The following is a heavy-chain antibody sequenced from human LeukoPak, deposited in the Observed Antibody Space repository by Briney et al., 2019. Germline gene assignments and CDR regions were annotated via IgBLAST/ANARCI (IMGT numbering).Heavy chain of an antibody. V-gene: IGHV3-48*03. D-gene: IGHD3-10*01. CDR3: ARDLGLSGSYFDY. Sequence: ADSVKGRFTISRDNAKNSLHLQINSLRAEDTAVYYCARDLGLSGSYFDYWGQGTLVTVSS. J-gene: IGHJ4*02.